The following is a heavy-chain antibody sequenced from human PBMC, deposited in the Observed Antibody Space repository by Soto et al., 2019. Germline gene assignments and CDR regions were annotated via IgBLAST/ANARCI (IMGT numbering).Heavy chain of an antibody. V-gene: IGHV3-23*01. CDR1: GFIFSNYA. Sequence: EVQLLESGGGLVQPGGSLRLSCAASGFIFSNYAMNWVRQAPGKGLEWVSAISGSGGSTYYAGSVEGRFTISRDNSKKTLYLQMNSRRAEDTAIYYCIQTIRYWGQGTLVTVSS. D-gene: IGHD3-3*02. CDR3: IQTIRY. J-gene: IGHJ4*02. CDR2: ISGSGGST.